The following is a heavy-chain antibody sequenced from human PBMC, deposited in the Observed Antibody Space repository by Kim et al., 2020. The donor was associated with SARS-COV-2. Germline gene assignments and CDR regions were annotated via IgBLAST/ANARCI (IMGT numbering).Heavy chain of an antibody. CDR3: ARESQRLRYYDGMFDY. CDR1: GFTFSSYG. Sequence: GGSLRLSCAASGFTFSSYGMHWVRQAPGKGLEWVAVIWYDGSNKYYADSVKGRFTISRDNSKNTLYLQMNSLRAEDTAVYYCARESQRLRYYDGMFDYWGQGTLVTVSS. J-gene: IGHJ4*02. D-gene: IGHD3-22*01. CDR2: IWYDGSNK. V-gene: IGHV3-33*01.